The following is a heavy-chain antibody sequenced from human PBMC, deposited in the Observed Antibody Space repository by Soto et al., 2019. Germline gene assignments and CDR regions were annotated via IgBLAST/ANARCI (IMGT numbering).Heavy chain of an antibody. CDR1: GGSISSSSYY. D-gene: IGHD3-10*01. J-gene: IGHJ5*02. CDR2: MYYSGST. Sequence: SETLSLTCTVSGGSISSSSYYWGWIRQPPGKGLEWIGSMYYSGSTYYNPPLKSRVTISVDTSKNQFSLKLSSVTAADTAVYYCARHRGPMVRGVISNWFDPWGQGTLVTVSS. V-gene: IGHV4-39*01. CDR3: ARHRGPMVRGVISNWFDP.